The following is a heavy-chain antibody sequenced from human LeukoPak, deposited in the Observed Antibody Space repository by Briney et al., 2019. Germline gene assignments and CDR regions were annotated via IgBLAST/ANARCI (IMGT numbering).Heavy chain of an antibody. D-gene: IGHD2-2*01. CDR1: EFXFSSYA. CDR3: AKNTHAYAEIFDY. J-gene: IGHJ4*02. V-gene: IGHV3-30*18. CDR2: ISYHGSNK. Sequence: PGGSLRLSCAASEFXFSSYAMHWVRQAPGKGPEWVAFISYHGSNKYYADSVKGRFTISRDNSKNTLFLQMNSLRAEDTAVYYCAKNTHAYAEIFDYWGQGTLVTVSS.